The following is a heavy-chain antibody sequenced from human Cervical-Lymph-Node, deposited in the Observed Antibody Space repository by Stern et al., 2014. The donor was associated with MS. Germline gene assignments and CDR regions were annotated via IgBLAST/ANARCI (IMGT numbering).Heavy chain of an antibody. Sequence: QVQLGQSGAEVKKPGSSVKVSCKAFGGTFSSYAVNWVRQAPGQGLEWMGGIIPIFGRANYAQKFQGRVTITADESTNTAYMELSSLRSEDTAVYFCARASTRGFDYWGQGTLVTVSS. V-gene: IGHV1-69*01. CDR1: GGTFSSYA. J-gene: IGHJ4*02. CDR2: IIPIFGRA. D-gene: IGHD2/OR15-2a*01. CDR3: ARASTRGFDY.